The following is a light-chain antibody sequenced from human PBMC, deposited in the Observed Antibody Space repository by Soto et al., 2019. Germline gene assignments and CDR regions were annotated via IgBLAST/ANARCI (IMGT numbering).Light chain of an antibody. J-gene: IGKJ1*01. CDR1: HSVSSS. V-gene: IGKV3-15*01. CDR3: QHYNTWPWT. Sequence: EVGMTQSAATLSVSAGESATLSCRASHSVSSSLAWYQQKPGQTPRLLIYGASTRATGVPARFSGSVSGTEFNLTIGSLQSEDFAVYYCQHYNTWPWTFGQGTKVDIK. CDR2: GAS.